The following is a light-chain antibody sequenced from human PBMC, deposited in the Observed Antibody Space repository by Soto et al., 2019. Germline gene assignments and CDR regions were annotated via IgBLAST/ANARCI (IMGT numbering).Light chain of an antibody. Sequence: EVVLTQSPATLSVSPGERVTLSCRASQSVGSNLAWFQQKPGQAPRLLIYGASSRATGIPDRFSGSGSGTDFTLTISRLEPEDFAVYYCQQYGSSPLTFGGGTKVDIK. CDR1: QSVGSN. J-gene: IGKJ4*01. CDR3: QQYGSSPLT. V-gene: IGKV3-20*01. CDR2: GAS.